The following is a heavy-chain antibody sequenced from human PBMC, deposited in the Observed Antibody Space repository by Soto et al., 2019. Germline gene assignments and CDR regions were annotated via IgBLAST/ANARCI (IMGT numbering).Heavy chain of an antibody. CDR1: GGSFSGYY. CDR2: INHSGST. D-gene: IGHD3-3*01. Sequence: SETLSLTCAVYGGSFSGYYWSWIRQPPGKGLEWIGEINHSGSTNYNPSLKSRVTISVDTSKNQFSLKLSSVTAADTAVYYCARRGITIFGVVIRQENYFEYWGQGTLVTVSS. CDR3: ARRGITIFGVVIRQENYFEY. J-gene: IGHJ4*02. V-gene: IGHV4-34*01.